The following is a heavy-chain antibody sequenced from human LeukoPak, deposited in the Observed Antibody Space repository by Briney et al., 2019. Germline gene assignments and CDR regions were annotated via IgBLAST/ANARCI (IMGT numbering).Heavy chain of an antibody. Sequence: GESLKISCKGSGYTFTTSWIGWVRQMPGKGLEWMAIIYPSDSDTTYSPSFQGQVTISADKSINPAYLQWSSLQASDTAMYYCARLYGRYFDYWGQGTLVTVSS. CDR3: ARLYGRYFDY. V-gene: IGHV5-51*01. D-gene: IGHD2-8*01. CDR2: IYPSDSDT. J-gene: IGHJ4*02. CDR1: GYTFTTSW.